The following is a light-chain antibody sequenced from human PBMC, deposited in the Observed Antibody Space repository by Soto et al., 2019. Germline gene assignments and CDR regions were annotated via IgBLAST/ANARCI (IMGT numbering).Light chain of an antibody. J-gene: IGLJ1*01. CDR3: TSYSGSNTPYV. V-gene: IGLV2-8*01. CDR1: SSDVGGYNY. CDR2: EVT. Sequence: ALTQPPSASGSPGQSVTISCTGTSSDVGGYNYVSWYQHHPGKAPKLMISEVTNRPSGVPDRFSGSKSGNTASLTVSGLQAEDEADYYCTSYSGSNTPYVFGTGTKVTVL.